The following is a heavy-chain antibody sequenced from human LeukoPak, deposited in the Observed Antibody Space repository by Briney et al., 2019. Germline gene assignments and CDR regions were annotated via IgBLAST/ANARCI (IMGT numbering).Heavy chain of an antibody. J-gene: IGHJ5*02. CDR3: ARVLRFLREGAVDP. CDR2: MNPKRGNT. V-gene: IGHV1-8*01. CDR1: GYTFPRYV. Sequence: VASVKVSCKASGYTFPRYVINWVRQATGQGLAWMGWMNPKRGNTGYAQKFQGRVTMTRNTSISTAYMELRSLRSEDTAVYYCARVLRFLREGAVDPWGQGTLVTVSS. D-gene: IGHD3-3*01.